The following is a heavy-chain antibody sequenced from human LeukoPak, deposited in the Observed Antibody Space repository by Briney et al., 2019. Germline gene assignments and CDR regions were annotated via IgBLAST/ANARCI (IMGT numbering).Heavy chain of an antibody. V-gene: IGHV1-18*01. J-gene: IGHJ6*03. CDR1: GYTFTSYG. CDR3: ARVSPGRCTNGVCFDYYYYYMDV. Sequence: ASVKVSCKASGYTFTSYGISWVRQAPGQGLEWMGWISAYNGNTNYAQKLQGRVTMTTGTSTSTAYMELRSLRSDDTAVYYCARVSPGRCTNGVCFDYYYYYMDVWGKGTTVTVSS. D-gene: IGHD2-8*01. CDR2: ISAYNGNT.